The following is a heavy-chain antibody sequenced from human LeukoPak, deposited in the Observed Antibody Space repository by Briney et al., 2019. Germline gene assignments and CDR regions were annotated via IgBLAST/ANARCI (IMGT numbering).Heavy chain of an antibody. V-gene: IGHV3-23*01. Sequence: GGSLRLSCAASGFTCSNYAMSWVRQAPGKGLEWVSVISASGGSTYYADSVKGRFTISRDNSKNTLYLQMNSLRAEDTAVYYCARDGIVVVTATSLDYWGQGTLVTVSS. CDR1: GFTCSNYA. CDR2: ISASGGST. CDR3: ARDGIVVVTATSLDY. D-gene: IGHD2-21*02. J-gene: IGHJ4*02.